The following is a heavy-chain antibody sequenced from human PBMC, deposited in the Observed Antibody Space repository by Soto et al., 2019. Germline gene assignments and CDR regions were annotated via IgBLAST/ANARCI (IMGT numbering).Heavy chain of an antibody. CDR2: IVPIFGIT. J-gene: IGHJ6*02. Sequence: QVQLVQSGAEVKKPGSSVKVSCKVSGGTFSNYAIDWVRLAHGHGLEWMGGIVPIFGITYYTQKFQGRGTIIADDSTTTAYLEMSSLRSEDTAIYYCARVEAVAGLYNYHGLDVWGQGTAVTVSS. D-gene: IGHD6-19*01. V-gene: IGHV1-69*12. CDR1: GGTFSNYA. CDR3: ARVEAVAGLYNYHGLDV.